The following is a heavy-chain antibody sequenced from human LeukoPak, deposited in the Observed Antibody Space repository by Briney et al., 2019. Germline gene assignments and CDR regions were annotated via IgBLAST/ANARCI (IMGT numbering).Heavy chain of an antibody. CDR3: PSDYEDNSSYNYFDY. CDR2: IYHSGST. V-gene: IGHV4-4*02. CDR1: GGSLSSSNW. Sequence: PSETLSLTCVVAGGSLSSSNWGSWVRQPPGKGLEGIGEIYHSGSTNYNPSLKRRVSISVDKSKNQFSLQLSSVTAADTAVYYCPSDYEDNSSYNYFDYWGQGTLVTASS. D-gene: IGHD3-22*01. J-gene: IGHJ4*02.